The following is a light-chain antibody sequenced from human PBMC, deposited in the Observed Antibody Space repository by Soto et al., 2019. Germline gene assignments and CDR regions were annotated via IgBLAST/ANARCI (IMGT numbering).Light chain of an antibody. J-gene: IGKJ3*01. CDR2: GAS. CDR3: QQYSSIPFT. Sequence: DIVMTQSPDSLAVSLGERATINCKSSQSVLYSANNKNYLGWYQQKVGQPPKLLISGASSRESGVPDRFSGSGSVTDFTLTISSLQAEDVAVYYCQQYSSIPFTFGPGTKVEIK. V-gene: IGKV4-1*01. CDR1: QSVLYSANNKNY.